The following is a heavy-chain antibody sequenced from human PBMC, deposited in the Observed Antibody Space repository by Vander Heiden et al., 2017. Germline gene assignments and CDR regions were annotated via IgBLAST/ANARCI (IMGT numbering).Heavy chain of an antibody. V-gene: IGHV3-33*01. D-gene: IGHD3-22*01. J-gene: IGHJ4*02. Sequence: QVQLVESGGGVVQPGRPLRLSCAASGFTFSSYALHWLRQAPGKGLEWVAVIWYDGSNKYYADSVKGRFTISRDNSKNTLYLQMNSLRAEDTAVYYCAREESGTYYYDSSGYFLYWGQGTLVTVSS. CDR3: AREESGTYYYDSSGYFLY. CDR2: IWYDGSNK. CDR1: GFTFSSYA.